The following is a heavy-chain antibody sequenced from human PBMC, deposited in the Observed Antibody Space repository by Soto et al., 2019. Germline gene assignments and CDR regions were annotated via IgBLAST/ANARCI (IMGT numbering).Heavy chain of an antibody. D-gene: IGHD2-2*01. CDR1: GGTFSSYA. J-gene: IGHJ6*02. Sequence: SVKASCKASGGTFSSYAISWVRQAPGQGLEWMGGIIPIFGTANYAQKFQGRVTITADESTSTAYMELSSLRSEDTAVYYCARDRYCSSTSCYFQSSYGMDVWGQGTTVTVSS. CDR3: ARDRYCSSTSCYFQSSYGMDV. CDR2: IIPIFGTA. V-gene: IGHV1-69*13.